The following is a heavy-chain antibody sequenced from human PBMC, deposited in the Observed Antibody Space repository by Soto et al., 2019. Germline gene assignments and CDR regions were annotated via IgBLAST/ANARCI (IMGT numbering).Heavy chain of an antibody. D-gene: IGHD2-15*01. J-gene: IGHJ4*02. CDR1: GGSVSSGSYY. CDR2: IYYSGST. CDR3: ARDRRDVVVVAKYDFDY. Sequence: SETLSLTCTVSGGSVSSGSYYWSWIRQPPGKGLEWIGYIYYSGSTNYNPSLKSRVTISVDTSKNQFSLKLSSVTAADTAVYYCARDRRDVVVVAKYDFDYWGQGTLVTVSS. V-gene: IGHV4-61*01.